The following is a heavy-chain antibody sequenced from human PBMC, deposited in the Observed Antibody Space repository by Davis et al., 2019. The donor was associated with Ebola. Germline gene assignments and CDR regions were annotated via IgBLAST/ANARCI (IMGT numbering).Heavy chain of an antibody. CDR1: GFTFSSYW. J-gene: IGHJ4*02. CDR3: ARIRWLRGYYFDY. V-gene: IGHV3-7*01. Sequence: GESLKISCAASGFTFSSYWMSWVRQAPGKGLEWVANIKQDGSEKYYVDSVKGRFTISRDNAKNSLYLQMNSLRAEDTAVYYCARIRWLRGYYFDYWGQGTLVTVSS. CDR2: IKQDGSEK. D-gene: IGHD4-17*01.